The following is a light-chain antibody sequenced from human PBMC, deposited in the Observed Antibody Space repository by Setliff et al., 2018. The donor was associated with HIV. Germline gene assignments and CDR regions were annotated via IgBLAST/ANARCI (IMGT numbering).Light chain of an antibody. J-gene: IGLJ1*01. CDR3: CSYAGSSLG. CDR1: DSDVGGYNH. Sequence: QSALTQPRSVSGSPGRSVTISCTGTDSDVGGYNHVSWYQQLPGEVPRLIIYDVNWRPSGVPDRFSASKSGNTASLTISGLQADDEADYYCCSYAGSSLGFGTGTKV. V-gene: IGLV2-11*01. CDR2: DVN.